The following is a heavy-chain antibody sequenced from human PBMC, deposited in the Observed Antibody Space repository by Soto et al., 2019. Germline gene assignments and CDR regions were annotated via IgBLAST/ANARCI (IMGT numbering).Heavy chain of an antibody. CDR1: GFTFTSSA. D-gene: IGHD1-1*01. CDR3: AALEGVLLSRTQFDY. Sequence: SVKVSCKASGFTFTSSAVQWVRQARGQRLEWIGWIVVGSGNTNYAQKFQERVTITRDMSTSTAYMELSSLRSEDTAVYYCAALEGVLLSRTQFDYWGQGTLVTVSS. CDR2: IVVGSGNT. V-gene: IGHV1-58*01. J-gene: IGHJ4*02.